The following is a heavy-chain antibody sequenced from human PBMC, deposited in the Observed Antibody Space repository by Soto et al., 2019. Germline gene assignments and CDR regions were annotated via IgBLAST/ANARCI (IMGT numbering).Heavy chain of an antibody. V-gene: IGHV5-10-1*01. CDR3: ARLSYRLDYYYYGMDV. Sequence: GESLKISCKGSGYSFTSYWICWVRQMPGKGLEWMGRIDPSYSYTNYSPSFQGHFTISADKSISTAYPQWSSLKASDTAMYYCARLSYRLDYYYYGMDVWGQGTTVTVSS. CDR1: GYSFTSYW. CDR2: IDPSYSYT. J-gene: IGHJ6*02.